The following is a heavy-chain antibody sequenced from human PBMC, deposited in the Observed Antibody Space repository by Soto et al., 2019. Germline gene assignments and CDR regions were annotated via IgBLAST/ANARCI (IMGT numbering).Heavy chain of an antibody. Sequence: QVQLVQSGAEVKKPGASVKVSCKASGYTFTSYGISWVRQAPGQGLEWMGWISAYNGNTNYAQNLQGRVTMTTDTSTSTDYMELRSLRSDDTAVYYCASSYYGSGTPYYYGMDVWGQGTTVTVSS. D-gene: IGHD3-10*01. CDR3: ASSYYGSGTPYYYGMDV. CDR1: GYTFTSYG. V-gene: IGHV1-18*01. J-gene: IGHJ6*02. CDR2: ISAYNGNT.